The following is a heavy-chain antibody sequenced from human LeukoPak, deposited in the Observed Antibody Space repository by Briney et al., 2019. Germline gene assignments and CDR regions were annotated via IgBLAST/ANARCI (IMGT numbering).Heavy chain of an antibody. CDR3: ARGSGYENFDY. D-gene: IGHD5-12*01. CDR1: GGSISSGGYY. CDR2: IYHSGST. Sequence: PSETLSLTCTVSGGSISSGGYYWSWIRQPPGKGLEWIGYIYHSGSTNYNPSLKSRVTISVDTSKNQFSLKLSSVTAADTAVYYCARGSGYENFDYWGQGTLVTVSS. V-gene: IGHV4-30-2*01. J-gene: IGHJ4*02.